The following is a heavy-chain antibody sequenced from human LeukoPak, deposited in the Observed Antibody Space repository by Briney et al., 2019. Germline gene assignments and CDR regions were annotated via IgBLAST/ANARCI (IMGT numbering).Heavy chain of an antibody. CDR3: ARDLTYYYDSSGNWFDP. V-gene: IGHV4-59*01. D-gene: IGHD3-22*01. CDR2: IYYSGST. Sequence: SETLSLTCTVSGGSISSYYWSWIRQPPGEGLEWIGYIYYSGSTNYNPSLKSRVTISVATSKHQFSLKLSSVTAADTAVYYCARDLTYYYDSSGNWFDPWGQGTLVTVSS. J-gene: IGHJ5*02. CDR1: GGSISSYY.